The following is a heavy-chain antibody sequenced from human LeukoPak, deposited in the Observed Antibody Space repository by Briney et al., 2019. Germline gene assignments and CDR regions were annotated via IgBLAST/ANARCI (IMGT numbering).Heavy chain of an antibody. Sequence: SETLSLTCTVSGGSISSYYWSWIRQPPGKGLEWIGYIYYSGSTYYNPSLKSRVTISVDTSKNQFSLKLSSVTAADTAVYYCAREPRPGGSNLPVDYWGQGTLVTVSS. V-gene: IGHV4-30-4*08. CDR2: IYYSGST. CDR1: GGSISSYY. D-gene: IGHD3-16*01. J-gene: IGHJ4*02. CDR3: AREPRPGGSNLPVDY.